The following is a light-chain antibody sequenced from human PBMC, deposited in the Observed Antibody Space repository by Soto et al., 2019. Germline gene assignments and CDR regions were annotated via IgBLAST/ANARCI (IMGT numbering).Light chain of an antibody. Sequence: DIVMTQSPLSLPVTPGEPASISCRSSQSLLDSNGYNYLDWYLQKPGQSPQVLIYLGSNRAAGGPDRFSGSGSGTEFTLKISKVEADEVGVYYYMQGLQTTLTFGGGTKVEIK. CDR1: QSLLDSNGYNY. CDR3: MQGLQTTLT. V-gene: IGKV2-28*01. J-gene: IGKJ4*01. CDR2: LGS.